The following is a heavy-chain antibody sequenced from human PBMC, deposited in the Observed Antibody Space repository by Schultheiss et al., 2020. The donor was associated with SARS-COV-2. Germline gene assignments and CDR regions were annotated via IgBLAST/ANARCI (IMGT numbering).Heavy chain of an antibody. V-gene: IGHV3-48*03. CDR2: ISSSGSTI. D-gene: IGHD3-22*01. J-gene: IGHJ4*02. CDR3: ARVFYDSSQPYDY. Sequence: GGSLRLSCAASGFTFSSYEMNWVRQAPGKGLEWVSYISSSGSTIYYADSVKGRFTISRDNAKNSLYLQMNSLRAEDTAVYYCARVFYDSSQPYDYWGQGTLVTVSS. CDR1: GFTFSSYE.